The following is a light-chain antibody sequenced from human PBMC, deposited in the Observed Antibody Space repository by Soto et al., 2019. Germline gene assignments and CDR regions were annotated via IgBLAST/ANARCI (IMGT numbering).Light chain of an antibody. V-gene: IGLV2-14*01. J-gene: IGLJ1*01. CDR2: EVT. Sequence: QSVLTQPASVSGSLGQSITISCTGSSSDVGGYNYVTWYQQHPGKAPKLLIHEVTNRPSGISDRFSGSKSGNTASLTISGLQAEDEADYYCAVWDDSLNGHYVFGTGTKLTVL. CDR1: SSDVGGYNY. CDR3: AVWDDSLNGHYV.